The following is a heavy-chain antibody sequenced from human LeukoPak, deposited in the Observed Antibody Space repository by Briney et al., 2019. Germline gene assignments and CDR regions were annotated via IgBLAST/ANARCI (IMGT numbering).Heavy chain of an antibody. CDR3: ARRGYDILTGYRNWFDP. J-gene: IGHJ5*02. D-gene: IGHD3-9*01. V-gene: IGHV4-4*07. Sequence: TSETLSLTCTVSGGSISSYYWSWIRQPAGKGLEWIGRIYTSGSTNYNPSLKSRVTMSVDTSKNQFSLKLSSVTAADTAVYYCARRGYDILTGYRNWFDPWGQGTLVTVSS. CDR2: IYTSGST. CDR1: GGSISSYY.